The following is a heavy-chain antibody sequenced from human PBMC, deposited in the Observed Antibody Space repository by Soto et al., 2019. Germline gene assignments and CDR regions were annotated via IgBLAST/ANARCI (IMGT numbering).Heavy chain of an antibody. J-gene: IGHJ4*02. V-gene: IGHV3-13*01. CDR2: IGTAGDT. CDR3: ARVVEVRGVISEYYFDY. D-gene: IGHD3-10*01. Sequence: GGSLRLSYAASGFTFSSYDTRWVRQATGKGLEWVSAIGTAGDTYYPGSVKGRFTISRENAKNSLYLQMNSLRAEDTAVYYCARVVEVRGVISEYYFDYWGQGTLVTVSS. CDR1: GFTFSSYD.